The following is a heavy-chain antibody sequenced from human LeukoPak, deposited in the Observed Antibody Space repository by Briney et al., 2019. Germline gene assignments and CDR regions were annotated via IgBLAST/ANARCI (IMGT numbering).Heavy chain of an antibody. CDR2: IYYTGST. V-gene: IGHV4-59*01. CDR3: ARDRAFGGWLLTFDY. D-gene: IGHD3-16*01. J-gene: IGHJ4*02. Sequence: SETLSLTCTVSGGSISSYYWSWIRQPPGKGLEWIGYIYYTGSTNYNPSLESRVTISVDTSKSQFSLKLTSVTAADTAVYFCARDRAFGGWLLTFDYWGRGTLVTVSS. CDR1: GGSISSYY.